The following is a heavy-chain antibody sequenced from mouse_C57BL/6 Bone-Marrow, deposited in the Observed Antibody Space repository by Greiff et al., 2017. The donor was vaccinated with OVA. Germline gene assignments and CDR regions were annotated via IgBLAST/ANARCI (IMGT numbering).Heavy chain of an antibody. V-gene: IGHV1-82*01. J-gene: IGHJ4*01. Sequence: VQVVESGPELVKPGASVTISCKASGYAFSSSWMNWVKQRPGKGLEWIGRIYPGDGDTNYNGKFKGKATLTADKSSSTAYMQLSSLTSEDSAVYFCACFHYYAMDYWGQGTSVTVSS. CDR1: GYAFSSSW. CDR2: IYPGDGDT. CDR3: ACFHYYAMDY.